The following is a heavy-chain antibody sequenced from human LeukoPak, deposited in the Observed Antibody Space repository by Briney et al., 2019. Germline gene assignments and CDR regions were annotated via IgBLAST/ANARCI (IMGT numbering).Heavy chain of an antibody. CDR1: GFTFSSYA. CDR2: ISGSGGST. V-gene: IGHV3-23*01. CDR3: AKSGYDFWSGYRKFDY. J-gene: IGHJ4*02. Sequence: PGGSLRLSCAASGFTFSSYAMSWVRQAPGKGLEWVSAISGSGGSTYYADSVKGRFTISRDNSKNTLYLQMNSLRAEDTAVYYCAKSGYDFWSGYRKFDYWGQGTLVTVSS. D-gene: IGHD3-3*01.